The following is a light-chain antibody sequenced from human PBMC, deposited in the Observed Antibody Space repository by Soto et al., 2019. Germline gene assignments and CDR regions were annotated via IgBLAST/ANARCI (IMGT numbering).Light chain of an antibody. CDR3: QQNNQWPRT. V-gene: IGKV1-5*03. CDR2: KAS. Sequence: DIQMTQSPSSLSAYVVDRVSVTCRAGQSISNWLAWYQQKPGEAPKLLIYKASNLENGVPSRFRGSGFGTDFTLTISSLQTEDFAVYYCQQNNQWPRTFGQGTKVDIK. J-gene: IGKJ1*01. CDR1: QSISNW.